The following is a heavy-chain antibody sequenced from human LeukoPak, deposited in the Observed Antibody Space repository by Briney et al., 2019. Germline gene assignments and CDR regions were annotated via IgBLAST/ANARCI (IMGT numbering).Heavy chain of an antibody. CDR1: GFTFDDYA. V-gene: IGHV3-9*01. Sequence: GGSLRLSCAASGFTFDDYAMHWVRQAPGKGLEWVSGISWNSGSIGYADSVKGRFTISRDNAKNSLYLQMNSLRAEDTAVYYCARVGALSSSWLLYWGQGTLVTVSS. J-gene: IGHJ4*02. CDR2: ISWNSGSI. CDR3: ARVGALSSSWLLY. D-gene: IGHD6-13*01.